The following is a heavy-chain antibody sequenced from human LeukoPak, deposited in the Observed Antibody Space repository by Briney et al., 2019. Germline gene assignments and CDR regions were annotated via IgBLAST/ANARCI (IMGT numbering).Heavy chain of an antibody. V-gene: IGHV3-30*03. J-gene: IGHJ4*02. CDR1: GFTFSSYG. CDR2: ISYDGSNK. CDR3: ARITAAGTHFDY. D-gene: IGHD6-25*01. Sequence: GGSLRLSCAASGFTFSSYGMHWVRQAPGKGLEWVAVISYDGSNKYYADSVKGRFTISRDNSKNTLYLQMNSLRAEDTAIYYCARITAAGTHFDYWGQGNLVTVSS.